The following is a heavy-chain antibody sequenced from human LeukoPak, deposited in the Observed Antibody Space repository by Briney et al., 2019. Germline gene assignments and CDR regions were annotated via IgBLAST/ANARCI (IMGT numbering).Heavy chain of an antibody. J-gene: IGHJ4*02. CDR3: ARYTIFGVVH. CDR1: GDSISSSSSY. Sequence: SETLSLTCTVSGDSISSSSSYWGWIRQPPGKGLEWIGSIYYSGNTYYNTSLKSRVTISVDTSKNQFSLKLSSVTAADTAVYYCARYTIFGVVHWGQGTLVTVSS. D-gene: IGHD3-3*01. CDR2: IYYSGNT. V-gene: IGHV4-39*01.